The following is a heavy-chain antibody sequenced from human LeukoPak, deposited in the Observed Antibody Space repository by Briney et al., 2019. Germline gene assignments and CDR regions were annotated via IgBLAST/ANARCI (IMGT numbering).Heavy chain of an antibody. V-gene: IGHV3-48*04. CDR2: ITTSNSLI. Sequence: GGSLRLSCAASGFSFSGSSMNWVRQAPGKGLEWLAYITTSNSLIYYADSVKGRFTISRDNDKNLLYLQMDSLRAEDTAVYYCAREVGANQDYYFDHWGQGTLVTVFS. CDR3: AREVGANQDYYFDH. D-gene: IGHD1-26*01. J-gene: IGHJ4*02. CDR1: GFSFSGSS.